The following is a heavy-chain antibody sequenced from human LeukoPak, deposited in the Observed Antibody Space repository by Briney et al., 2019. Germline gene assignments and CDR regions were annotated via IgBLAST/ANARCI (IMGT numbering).Heavy chain of an antibody. V-gene: IGHV4-34*01. Sequence: PSETLSLTCAVYGGSFSGYYWSWIRQPPGKGLEWIGEINHSGSTNYNPSLKSRVTISVDTSKNQFSLKLSSVTAADTGVYYCARVDTAMVYAFDIWGQGTMVTVSS. CDR3: ARVDTAMVYAFDI. J-gene: IGHJ3*02. D-gene: IGHD5-18*01. CDR1: GGSFSGYY. CDR2: INHSGST.